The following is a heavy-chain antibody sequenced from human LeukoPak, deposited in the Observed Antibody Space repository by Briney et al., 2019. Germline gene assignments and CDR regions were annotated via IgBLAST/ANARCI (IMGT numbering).Heavy chain of an antibody. J-gene: IGHJ4*02. D-gene: IGHD3-10*01. V-gene: IGHV4-39*01. Sequence: PSETLSLTCTVSGDFISGSSNYWGWIRQPPGKGLEWIGNIYYSGSTQYNPPLKSRVTISVDTSKNQFSLKLNSVTAADTAVYYCARIYGSGSYYMRDYYFDYWGQGTLVTVSS. CDR1: GDFISGSSNY. CDR2: IYYSGST. CDR3: ARIYGSGSYYMRDYYFDY.